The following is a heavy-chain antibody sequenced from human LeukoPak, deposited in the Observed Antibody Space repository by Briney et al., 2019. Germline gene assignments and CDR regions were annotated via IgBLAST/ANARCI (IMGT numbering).Heavy chain of an antibody. V-gene: IGHV3-66*01. CDR1: GFTVSSNY. CDR3: ARDPYSGSYSDYYYYYMDV. CDR2: IYSGGST. J-gene: IGHJ6*03. D-gene: IGHD1-26*01. Sequence: PGGSLRLSCAASGFTVSSNYINWVRQAPGKGLEWVSVIYSGGSTYYADSVKGRFTISRDNSKNTLYLQMNSLRAEDTAVHYCARDPYSGSYSDYYYYYMDVWGKGTTVTVSS.